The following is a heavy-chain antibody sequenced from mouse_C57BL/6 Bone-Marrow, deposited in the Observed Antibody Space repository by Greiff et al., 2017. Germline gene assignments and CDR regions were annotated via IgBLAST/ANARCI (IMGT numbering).Heavy chain of an antibody. CDR2: IHPNSGST. V-gene: IGHV1-64*01. Sequence: VKLQQPGAELVKPGASVKLSCKASGYTFTSYWMHWVKQRPGQGLEWIGMIHPNSGSTNYNEKFKSKATLTVDKSSSTAYMQLSSLTSEDSAVYYCASGYYDYDDAMDYWGQGTSVTVSS. CDR1: GYTFTSYW. J-gene: IGHJ4*01. D-gene: IGHD2-4*01. CDR3: ASGYYDYDDAMDY.